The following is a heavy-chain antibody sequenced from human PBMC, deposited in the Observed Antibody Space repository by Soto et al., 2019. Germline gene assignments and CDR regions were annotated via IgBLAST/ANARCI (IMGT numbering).Heavy chain of an antibody. J-gene: IGHJ4*02. CDR2: IYYRGST. D-gene: IGHD1-20*01. CDR3: ARARGITSRLYFEY. V-gene: IGHV4-59*01. Sequence: SKTLSLTSIVSCGSMSSYSLRWILQPPGKGLECIGHIYYRGSTNYNDSLKSRVTMSIDTSKNQFSLQLRSVTAADTAVYYCARARGITSRLYFEYCGQGPLVNVSS. CDR1: CGSMSSYS.